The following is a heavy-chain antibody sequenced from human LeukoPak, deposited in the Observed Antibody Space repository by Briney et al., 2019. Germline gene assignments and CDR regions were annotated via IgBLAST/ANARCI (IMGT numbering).Heavy chain of an antibody. V-gene: IGHV3-23*01. J-gene: IGHJ4*02. CDR2: ISGSGGST. Sequence: GGSLRLSCAASGFTFSSYAMSWARQAPGKGLEWVSSISGSGGSTYYADSVKGRFTISRDNSKNTLYLQMNSLRAEDTAVYYCAKGAQRNYYDSSGSPFDYWGQGTLVTVSS. D-gene: IGHD3-22*01. CDR1: GFTFSSYA. CDR3: AKGAQRNYYDSSGSPFDY.